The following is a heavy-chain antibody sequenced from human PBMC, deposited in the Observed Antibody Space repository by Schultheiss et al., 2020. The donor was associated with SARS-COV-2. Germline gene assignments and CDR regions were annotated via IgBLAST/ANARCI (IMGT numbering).Heavy chain of an antibody. Sequence: VKVSCKASGGTFSSYAISWVRQAPGQGLEWMGGIIPIFGTANYAQKFQGRVTITADESTSTAYMELSSLRSDDTAVYYCARDRGYCSGGSCYYYYYGMDVWGQGTTVTVSS. J-gene: IGHJ6*02. D-gene: IGHD2-15*01. CDR3: ARDRGYCSGGSCYYYYYGMDV. CDR1: GGTFSSYA. CDR2: IIPIFGTA. V-gene: IGHV1-69*13.